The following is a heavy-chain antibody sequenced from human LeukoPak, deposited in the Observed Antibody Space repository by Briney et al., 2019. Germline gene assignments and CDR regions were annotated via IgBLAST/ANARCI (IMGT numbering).Heavy chain of an antibody. D-gene: IGHD3-10*01. V-gene: IGHV3-73*01. Sequence: SCAXXGFTFSGSAXHWVRQACGKGGEWVGRIRSKANSYATAYAASVKGRFTSSREDKKNTAYLQMNSLKTEDTAVYYCTSYLSGTGGYWGQGTLVTVSS. CDR3: TSYLSGTGGY. CDR2: IRSKANSYAT. CDR1: GFTFSGSA. J-gene: IGHJ4*02.